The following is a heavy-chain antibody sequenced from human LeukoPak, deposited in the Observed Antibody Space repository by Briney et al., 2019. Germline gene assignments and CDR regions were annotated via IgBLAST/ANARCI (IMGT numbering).Heavy chain of an antibody. Sequence: GRSLRLSCAASGFTFSTYAMHWVRQAPGKGLEWMTLISYDGSNKYYADSVKGRFTISRDNSKNTLYLQMNSLRTEDAAVYYCARGHDSSGYYLPLFDYWGQGILVTVSS. D-gene: IGHD3-22*01. J-gene: IGHJ4*02. V-gene: IGHV3-30*04. CDR2: ISYDGSNK. CDR1: GFTFSTYA. CDR3: ARGHDSSGYYLPLFDY.